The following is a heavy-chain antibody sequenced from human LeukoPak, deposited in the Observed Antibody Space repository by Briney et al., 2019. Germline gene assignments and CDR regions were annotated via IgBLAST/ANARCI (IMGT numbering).Heavy chain of an antibody. D-gene: IGHD3-22*01. Sequence: GGSLRLSCAASGFTFSSYAMSWVRQAPGKGLDGVSAISGSGGSTYYADSLKGRFTISRDNSKNTLYLQMNSLRAEDTAVYYCAKLPEVVITTSPDYWGQGTLVTVSS. CDR3: AKLPEVVITTSPDY. CDR1: GFTFSSYA. J-gene: IGHJ4*02. CDR2: ISGSGGST. V-gene: IGHV3-23*01.